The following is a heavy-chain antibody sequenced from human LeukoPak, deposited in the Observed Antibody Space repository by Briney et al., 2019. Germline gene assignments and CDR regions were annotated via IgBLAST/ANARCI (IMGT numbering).Heavy chain of an antibody. D-gene: IGHD6-19*01. V-gene: IGHV3-7*01. J-gene: IGHJ4*02. CDR1: GFTFSSYW. Sequence: GGSLRLSCAASGFTFSSYWMSWVRQAPGKGLEWVANIKQDGSEEYYVDSVKGRFTISRDNAKNSLYLQMNSLRAEDTAVYYCARGAIIAVAGNFDYWGQGTLVTVSS. CDR2: IKQDGSEE. CDR3: ARGAIIAVAGNFDY.